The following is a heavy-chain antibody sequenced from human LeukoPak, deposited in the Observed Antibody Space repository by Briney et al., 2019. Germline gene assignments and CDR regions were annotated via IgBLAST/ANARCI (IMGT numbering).Heavy chain of an antibody. V-gene: IGHV3-23*01. J-gene: IGHJ4*02. D-gene: IGHD4-23*01. CDR1: GFSFSNYV. CDR2: IRRSGDVA. CDR3: AREHSGNCQNPGCDFDS. Sequence: GGSLRLSCAASGFSFSNYVMHWVRQAPGKGLEWVAGIRRSGDVAYYADSVQGRFAICRDNSRNTLYLQINSLRAEDTAVYYCAREHSGNCQNPGCDFDSWGQGTLVTASS.